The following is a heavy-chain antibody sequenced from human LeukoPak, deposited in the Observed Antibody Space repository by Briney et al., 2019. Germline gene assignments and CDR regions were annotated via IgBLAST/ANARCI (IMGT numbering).Heavy chain of an antibody. D-gene: IGHD5-18*01. CDR1: GGSISSYY. CDR2: IYYGGST. J-gene: IGHJ5*02. V-gene: IGHV4-59*01. Sequence: PSETLSLTCTVSGGSISSYYWSWIRQPPGKGLEWVGYIYYGGSTNYNPSLKSRVTISVDTSKNQFSLKLSSVTAADTAVYYCPRVGVQLWFTEGGWFDPWGQGTLVTVSS. CDR3: PRVGVQLWFTEGGWFDP.